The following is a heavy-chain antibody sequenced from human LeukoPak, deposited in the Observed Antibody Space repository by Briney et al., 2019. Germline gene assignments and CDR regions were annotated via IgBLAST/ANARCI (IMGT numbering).Heavy chain of an antibody. D-gene: IGHD3-22*01. CDR3: ARDIPYYYDSSGYYWFDP. CDR1: GGSISSGSHY. J-gene: IGHJ5*02. Sequence: PSQTLSLTCTVSGGSISSGSHYWSWIRQPAGKGLEWIGRIYTSGSTNYNPSLKSRVTISVDTSKNQFSLKLSSVTAADTAVYYCARDIPYYYDSSGYYWFDPWGQGTLVTVSS. V-gene: IGHV4-61*02. CDR2: IYTSGST.